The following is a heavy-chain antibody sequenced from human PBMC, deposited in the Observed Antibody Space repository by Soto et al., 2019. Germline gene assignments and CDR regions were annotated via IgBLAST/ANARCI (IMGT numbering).Heavy chain of an antibody. Sequence: PGGSLRLSCAASGFTFSGSAMHWVRQASGKGLEWVGRIRSKANSYATAYAASVKGRFTISRDDSKNTAYLQMNSLKTEDTAVYYCTPSWNDAFDIWGQGTMVTVS. CDR3: TPSWNDAFDI. CDR2: IRSKANSYAT. CDR1: GFTFSGSA. V-gene: IGHV3-73*01. D-gene: IGHD1-1*01. J-gene: IGHJ3*02.